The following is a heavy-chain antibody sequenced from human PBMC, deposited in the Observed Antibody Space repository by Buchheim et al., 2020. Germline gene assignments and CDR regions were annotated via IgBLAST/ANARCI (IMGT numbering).Heavy chain of an antibody. V-gene: IGHV3-30*18. Sequence: QVQLVESGGGVVQPGRSLRLSCAASGFTFSSYGMHWVRQAPGKGLEWVAVISYDGSNKYYADSVKGRFTISRDNFKNTLYLQMNSLRAEDTAVYYCAKAIIPLGVVAATPYYYYGMDVWGQGTT. CDR1: GFTFSSYG. D-gene: IGHD2-15*01. CDR2: ISYDGSNK. J-gene: IGHJ6*02. CDR3: AKAIIPLGVVAATPYYYYGMDV.